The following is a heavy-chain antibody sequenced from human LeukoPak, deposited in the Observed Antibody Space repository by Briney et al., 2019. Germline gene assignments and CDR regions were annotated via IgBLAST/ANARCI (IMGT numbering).Heavy chain of an antibody. J-gene: IGHJ3*02. V-gene: IGHV4-59*08. CDR3: ARRCYYDSSGYPPDAFDI. Sequence: PSETLSLTCTVSGGSISSYYWSWIRQPPGKGLEWIGYIYYSGSTNYNPSLKSRVTISVDTSKNQSSLKLSSVTAADTAVYYCARRCYYDSSGYPPDAFDIWGQGTMVTVSS. CDR2: IYYSGST. D-gene: IGHD3-22*01. CDR1: GGSISSYY.